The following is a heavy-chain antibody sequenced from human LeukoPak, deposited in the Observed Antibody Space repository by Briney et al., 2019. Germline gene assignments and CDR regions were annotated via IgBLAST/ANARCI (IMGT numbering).Heavy chain of an antibody. D-gene: IGHD3-9*01. Sequence: PGGSLRLSCAASGFTFSDYYMSWIRQAPGKGLEWVSYISSSSSYTNYADSVKGRFTISRDNAKNSLYLQMNSLRAEVTAVYYCARDSARVIRYFDWVLDYYYYYGMDVWGKGTTVTVSS. J-gene: IGHJ6*04. CDR2: ISSSSSYT. CDR1: GFTFSDYY. CDR3: ARDSARVIRYFDWVLDYYYYYGMDV. V-gene: IGHV3-11*06.